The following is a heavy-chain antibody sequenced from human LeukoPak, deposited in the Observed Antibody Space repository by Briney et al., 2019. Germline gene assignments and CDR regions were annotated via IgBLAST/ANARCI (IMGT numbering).Heavy chain of an antibody. J-gene: IGHJ4*02. V-gene: IGHV3-7*05. Sequence: GGSLRLSCAASGFTFSSYWMSWVRQAPGKGLEWVANIKEDGSEKNYVDSVKGRFTISRDNAKSSLYLQMNSLRAEDTAVYSCARGGGRHVEYWGQGNLVTVSS. CDR2: IKEDGSEK. CDR1: GFTFSSYW. D-gene: IGHD2/OR15-2a*01. CDR3: ARGGGRHVEY.